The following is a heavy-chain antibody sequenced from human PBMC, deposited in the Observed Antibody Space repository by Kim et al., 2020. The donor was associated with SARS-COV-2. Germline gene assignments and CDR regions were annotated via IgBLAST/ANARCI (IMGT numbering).Heavy chain of an antibody. J-gene: IGHJ6*02. CDR1: GGSISSSSYY. CDR2: IYYSGST. Sequence: SETLSLTCTVSGGSISSSSYYWGWIRQPPGKGLEWIGSIYYSGSTYYNPSLKSRVTISVDTSKNQFSLKLSSVTAADTAVYYCASFVSGSGSYYYYGMDVWGQGTTVTVSS. V-gene: IGHV4-39*01. D-gene: IGHD3-10*01. CDR3: ASFVSGSGSYYYYGMDV.